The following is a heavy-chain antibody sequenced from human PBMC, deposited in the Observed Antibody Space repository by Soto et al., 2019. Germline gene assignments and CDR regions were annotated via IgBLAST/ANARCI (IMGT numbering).Heavy chain of an antibody. CDR3: ARPRKGSDGCRF. Sequence: GGSLRLSCAASGIPVSNVWITWIRQAPWKGLEWLGRIKSKADGSTKEYGTPVKDTFIISRDDSKNTVHMQMHALSTEDTGFYYCARPRKGSDGCRFGGHGALVTVCS. V-gene: IGHV3-15*01. CDR2: IKSKADGSTK. J-gene: IGHJ4*01. CDR1: GIPVSNVW. D-gene: IGHD3-16*02.